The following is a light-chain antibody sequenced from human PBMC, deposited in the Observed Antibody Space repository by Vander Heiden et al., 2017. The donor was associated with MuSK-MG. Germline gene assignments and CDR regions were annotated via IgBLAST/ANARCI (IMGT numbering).Light chain of an antibody. V-gene: IGKV3-15*01. J-gene: IGKJ2*01. CDR3: QQYNNWPPGT. CDR2: GAS. CDR1: QSVSSN. Sequence: EIVLMQSPATLSVSPGERAALSCRASQSVSSNLAWYQQKPGQSPRLLIYGASTRATGIPAGFSGSGSGTEFTLTISSLQSEDFAVYYCQQYNNWPPGTFGQGTKLEIK.